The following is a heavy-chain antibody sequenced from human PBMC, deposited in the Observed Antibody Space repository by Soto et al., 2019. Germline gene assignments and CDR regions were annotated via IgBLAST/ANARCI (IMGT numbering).Heavy chain of an antibody. CDR1: GGTFSSYA. J-gene: IGHJ4*02. D-gene: IGHD3-22*01. Sequence: SVKVSCKASGGTFSSYAISWVRQAPGQGLEWMGGIIPIFGTANYAQKFQGRVTITADKSTSTAYMELSSLRSEDTAVYYCATDLAALSSGYYYAYFDYWGQGTLVTVSS. V-gene: IGHV1-69*06. CDR3: ATDLAALSSGYYYAYFDY. CDR2: IIPIFGTA.